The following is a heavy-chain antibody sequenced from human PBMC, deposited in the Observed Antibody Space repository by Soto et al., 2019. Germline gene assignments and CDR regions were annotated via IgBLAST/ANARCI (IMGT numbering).Heavy chain of an antibody. CDR1: GGSLSSGGYY. D-gene: IGHD5-12*01. CDR3: ARDTQRGYSGYCDS. CDR2: IYYSGST. J-gene: IGHJ4*02. Sequence: QVQLQESGPGLVKPSQTLSLSCTVSGGSLSSGGYYWSWIRQHPGKGLEWIGFIYYSGSTYYNPSLKSRVTISVDTSHNQFSLKLSSVTAADTAVYYCARDTQRGYSGYCDSWGQGTLVTVSS. V-gene: IGHV4-31*03.